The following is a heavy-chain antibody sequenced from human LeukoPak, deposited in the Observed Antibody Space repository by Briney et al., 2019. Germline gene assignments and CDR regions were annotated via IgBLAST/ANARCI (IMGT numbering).Heavy chain of an antibody. D-gene: IGHD1-14*01. Sequence: PGGSLRLSCAASGFTFSNFAMTWVRQAPGKGLEWVSSISSSSSYIYYADSVKGRFTISRDNAKNSLYLQMNSLRAEDTAVYYCARAGRPKAPLDHFDYWGQGTLVTVSS. J-gene: IGHJ4*02. V-gene: IGHV3-21*01. CDR2: ISSSSSYI. CDR1: GFTFSNFA. CDR3: ARAGRPKAPLDHFDY.